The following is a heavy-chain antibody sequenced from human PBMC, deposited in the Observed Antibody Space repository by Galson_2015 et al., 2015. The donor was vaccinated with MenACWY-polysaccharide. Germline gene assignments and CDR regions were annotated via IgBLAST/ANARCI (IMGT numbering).Heavy chain of an antibody. CDR2: IRYDGSDK. V-gene: IGHV3-30*02. Sequence: SLRLSCAASGFTFSRYGMHWVRQAPGKGLEWVSFIRYDGSDKYYTDSVKGRSTISRDNSKNTLYLQMNSLRTEDTAVYYCAKEAAPQLQSTSSAFDYWGQGTLVTVPS. CDR1: GFTFSRYG. J-gene: IGHJ4*02. D-gene: IGHD6-6*01. CDR3: AKEAAPQLQSTSSAFDY.